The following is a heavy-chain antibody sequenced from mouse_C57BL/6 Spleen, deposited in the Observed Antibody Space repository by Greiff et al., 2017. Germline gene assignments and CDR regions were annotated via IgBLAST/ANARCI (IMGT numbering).Heavy chain of an antibody. J-gene: IGHJ3*01. Sequence: LQQSGGGLVQPGGSMKLSCVASGFTFSNYWMNWVRQSPEKGLEWVAQIRLKSDNYATHYAESVKGRFTISRDDSKSSVYLQMNNLRAEDTGIYYCAAAYPFAYWGQGTLVTVSA. V-gene: IGHV6-3*01. CDR1: GFTFSNYW. CDR3: AAAYPFAY. CDR2: IRLKSDNYAT. D-gene: IGHD2-10*01.